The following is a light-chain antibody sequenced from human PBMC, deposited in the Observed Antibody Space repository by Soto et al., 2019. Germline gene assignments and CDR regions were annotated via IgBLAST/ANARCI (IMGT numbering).Light chain of an antibody. V-gene: IGKV3-15*01. CDR2: GAS. Sequence: EIVMTQSPATLSVSPGERATLSCRASQSVSSNLAWYQQKPGQAPRLLIYGASTRATGIPARFSGSGSGKEFTLTISSLQSEDFAVYYCQHYNNWPRTFGQGTKVEIQ. J-gene: IGKJ1*01. CDR1: QSVSSN. CDR3: QHYNNWPRT.